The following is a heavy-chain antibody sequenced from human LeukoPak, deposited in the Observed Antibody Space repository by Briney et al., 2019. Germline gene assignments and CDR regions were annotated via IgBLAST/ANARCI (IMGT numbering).Heavy chain of an antibody. CDR3: ASRQAVAGTWSRPDAFDI. V-gene: IGHV5-51*01. CDR1: GYSFTSYW. D-gene: IGHD6-19*01. J-gene: IGHJ3*02. CDR2: IYPGDSDT. Sequence: GKSLKISCKGSGYSFTSYWIGWVRQMPGKGLEWMGIIYPGDSDTRYSPSFQGQVTISADKSISTAYLQWSSLKASDTAMYYCASRQAVAGTWSRPDAFDIWGQGTMVTVSS.